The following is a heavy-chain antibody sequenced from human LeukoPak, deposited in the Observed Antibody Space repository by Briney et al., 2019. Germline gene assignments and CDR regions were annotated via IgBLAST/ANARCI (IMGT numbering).Heavy chain of an antibody. J-gene: IGHJ4*02. V-gene: IGHV4-34*01. CDR1: GGSFSGYY. Sequence: PSETLSLTCAVCGGSFSGYYWSWIVQPPGKGLEWIGEINHSGSTNCNPSLKSRVTISVDTSKNQFSLKLSSVTAADTAVYYCARVVGATYYFDYWGQGTLVTVSS. D-gene: IGHD1-26*01. CDR3: ARVVGATYYFDY. CDR2: INHSGST.